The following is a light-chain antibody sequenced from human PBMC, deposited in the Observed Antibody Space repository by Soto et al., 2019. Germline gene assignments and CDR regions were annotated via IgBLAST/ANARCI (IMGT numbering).Light chain of an antibody. CDR1: RSNIGSNT. Sequence: QSVLTQPPSASGTPGQRVTISCSGTRSNIGSNTVNWYRLLPGTAPELLMYSNNQRPSGVPGRFSASKSGTSASLAISGLQSEDESDYYCAAWDDSLNGNYVFGTGTKVTVL. CDR2: SNN. J-gene: IGLJ1*01. CDR3: AAWDDSLNGNYV. V-gene: IGLV1-44*01.